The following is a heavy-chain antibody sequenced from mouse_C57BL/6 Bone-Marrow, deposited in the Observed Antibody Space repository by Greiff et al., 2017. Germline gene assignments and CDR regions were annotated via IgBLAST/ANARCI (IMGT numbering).Heavy chain of an antibody. Sequence: QLQQSGPELVKPGASVKISCKASGYSFTDYNMNWVKQSNGKSLEWIGVINPNYGTTSYNQKFKGKATLTVDQSSSTAYMQLNSLTSEDSEVYYCARKRQLRYYYAMDYWGQGTSVTVSS. V-gene: IGHV1-39*01. CDR3: ARKRQLRYYYAMDY. CDR2: INPNYGTT. CDR1: GYSFTDYN. J-gene: IGHJ4*01. D-gene: IGHD3-2*02.